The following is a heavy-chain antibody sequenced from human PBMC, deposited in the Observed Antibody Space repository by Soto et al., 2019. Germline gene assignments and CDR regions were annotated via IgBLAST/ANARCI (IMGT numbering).Heavy chain of an antibody. CDR1: GYTFTSYG. D-gene: IGHD3-3*01. Sequence: ASVKVSCKASGYTFTSYGMHWVRQAPGQRLEWMGWINAGNGNTKYSQKFQGRVTITRDTSASTAYMELSSLRSEDTAVYYCARARITIFGVVTAMDVWGQGTTVTV. CDR3: ARARITIFGVVTAMDV. V-gene: IGHV1-3*01. J-gene: IGHJ6*02. CDR2: INAGNGNT.